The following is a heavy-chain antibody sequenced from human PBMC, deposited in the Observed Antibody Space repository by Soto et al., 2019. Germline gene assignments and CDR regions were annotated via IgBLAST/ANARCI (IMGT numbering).Heavy chain of an antibody. CDR1: GFTFSSYA. D-gene: IGHD3-3*01. V-gene: IGHV3-30-3*01. J-gene: IGHJ6*02. CDR2: ISYDGSNK. Sequence: GGSLRLSCAASGFTFSSYAIHWVRQAPGKGLEWVAVISYDGSNKYYADSVKGRFTISRDNSKNTLYLQMNSLRAEDTAVYYCARDRDDFWCGYPYGMDVWGQGTTVTVSS. CDR3: ARDRDDFWCGYPYGMDV.